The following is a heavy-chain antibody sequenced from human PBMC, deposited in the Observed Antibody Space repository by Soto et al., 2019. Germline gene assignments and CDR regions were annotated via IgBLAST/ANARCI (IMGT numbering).Heavy chain of an antibody. Sequence: PGGSLRLSCAASGFTFSSYGMHWVRQAPGKGLEWVAVISYDGSNKYYADSVKGRFTISRDNSKNTLYLQMNSLRAEDTAVYYCAKRHETTVTTSGMDVWGQGTTVTVSS. CDR3: AKRHETTVTTSGMDV. J-gene: IGHJ6*02. V-gene: IGHV3-30*18. CDR2: ISYDGSNK. CDR1: GFTFSSYG. D-gene: IGHD4-17*01.